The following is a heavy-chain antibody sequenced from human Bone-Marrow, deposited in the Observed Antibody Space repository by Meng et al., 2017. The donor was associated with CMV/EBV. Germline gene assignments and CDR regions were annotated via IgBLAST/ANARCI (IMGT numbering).Heavy chain of an antibody. CDR2: IIPILGIA. D-gene: IGHD6-6*01. CDR3: ARESSPNWFDP. J-gene: IGHJ5*02. Sequence: SVKVSCKASGGTFSSYTISWVRQAPGQGLEWMGRIIPILGIANYAQKFQGRVTITADKSTSTAYMELSRLRSEDTAVYYCARESSPNWFDPWGQGTLVTVSS. V-gene: IGHV1-69*04. CDR1: GGTFSSYT.